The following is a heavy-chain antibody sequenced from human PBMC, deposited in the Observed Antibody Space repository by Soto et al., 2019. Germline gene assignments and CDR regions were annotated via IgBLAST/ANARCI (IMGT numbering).Heavy chain of an antibody. CDR1: GFTFSSYA. V-gene: IGHV3-23*01. CDR3: AKEGGYIVVVPAATDY. J-gene: IGHJ4*02. D-gene: IGHD2-2*01. CDR2: ISGSGGST. Sequence: VQLLESGGGLVQPGGSLRLSCAASGFTFSSYAMSWVRQAPGKGLEWVSAISGSGGSTYYADSVKGRFTISRDNSKNTLYLQMNSLRAEDTAVYYCAKEGGYIVVVPAATDYWGQGTLVTVSS.